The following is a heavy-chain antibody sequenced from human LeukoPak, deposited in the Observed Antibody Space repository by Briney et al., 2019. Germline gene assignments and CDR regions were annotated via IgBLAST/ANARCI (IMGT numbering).Heavy chain of an antibody. V-gene: IGHV4-34*01. D-gene: IGHD3-3*01. J-gene: IGHJ4*02. Sequence: KSSETLSLTCAVSGGSFSGYYWSWIRQPPGKGLEWIGEINHSGSTNYNPSLKSRVTISVDTSKNQFSLKLSSVTAADTAVYYCARGLYYDFWSGYYMGGPFDYWGQGTLVTVSS. CDR3: ARGLYYDFWSGYYMGGPFDY. CDR1: GGSFSGYY. CDR2: INHSGST.